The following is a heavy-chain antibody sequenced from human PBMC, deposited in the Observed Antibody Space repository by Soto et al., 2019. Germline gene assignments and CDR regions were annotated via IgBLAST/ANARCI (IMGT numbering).Heavy chain of an antibody. V-gene: IGHV1-69*13. Sequence: SVKVSCKASGGTFSSYAISCVLQSPGQGLEWMGGIIPIFGTANYAQKFQGRVTITADESTSTAYMELSSLRSEDTAVYYCASHMEGDYSPAFDYWGQGTLVTVSS. D-gene: IGHD4-17*01. CDR3: ASHMEGDYSPAFDY. CDR1: GGTFSSYA. CDR2: IIPIFGTA. J-gene: IGHJ4*02.